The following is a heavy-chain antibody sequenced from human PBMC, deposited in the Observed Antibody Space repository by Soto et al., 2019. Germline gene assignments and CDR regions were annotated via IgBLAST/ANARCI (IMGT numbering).Heavy chain of an antibody. CDR3: ARQYSSSWYVRGNWFDP. CDR1: GGTFSSYA. J-gene: IGHJ5*02. V-gene: IGHV1-69*01. D-gene: IGHD6-13*01. Sequence: QVQLVQSGAEVKKPGSSVKVSCKASGGTFSSYAISWVRQAPGQGLEWMGGIIPIFGTASYAQKFQGRVTITADESTSTAYMELSSLRSEDTAVYYCARQYSSSWYVRGNWFDPWGQGTLVTVSS. CDR2: IIPIFGTA.